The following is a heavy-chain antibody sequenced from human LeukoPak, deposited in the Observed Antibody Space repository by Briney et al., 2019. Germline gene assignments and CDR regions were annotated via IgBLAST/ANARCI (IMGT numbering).Heavy chain of an antibody. J-gene: IGHJ3*02. D-gene: IGHD2-2*02. Sequence: GWSRRLSCAASGFTFSSYWMHWVRQAPGKGLVWVSRINSDGSSTSYADSVKGRFTISRDNAKNTLDLQMNSLRAADTAVYYCARRRLNCSSTSCYRSDAFDIWGQGTMVTVSS. CDR2: INSDGSST. V-gene: IGHV3-74*01. CDR1: GFTFSSYW. CDR3: ARRRLNCSSTSCYRSDAFDI.